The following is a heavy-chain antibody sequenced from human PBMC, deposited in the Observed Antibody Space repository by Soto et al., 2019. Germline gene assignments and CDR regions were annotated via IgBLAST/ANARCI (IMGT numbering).Heavy chain of an antibody. V-gene: IGHV4-4*02. CDR1: GVSIGSHDW. CDR2: SHQSGNT. D-gene: IGHD5-18*01. Sequence: QVQLQESGPGLVKPSGTLSLTCAVSGVSIGSHDWWTWVRQPPGKGLEWIGESHQSGNTNYNSSLESRLTISLDKSKNHFSLQLSSVTVADTAVYYCATRDTGRVYWGQGTLVTVSS. CDR3: ATRDTGRVY. J-gene: IGHJ4*02.